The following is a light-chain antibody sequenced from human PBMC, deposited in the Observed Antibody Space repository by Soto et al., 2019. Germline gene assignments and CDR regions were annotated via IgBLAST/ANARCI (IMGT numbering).Light chain of an antibody. Sequence: QSVLTQPPSVSGAPGQRVTMSCTGSSSNIGARYDVHWYQQLPGTAPKLLIYGNSIRPLGVPDRFSGSKSGTSASLAITGLQADDEADYYCQSYDSSLSAVIFGGGTKVTVL. CDR3: QSYDSSLSAVI. CDR1: SSNIGARYD. V-gene: IGLV1-40*01. J-gene: IGLJ2*01. CDR2: GNS.